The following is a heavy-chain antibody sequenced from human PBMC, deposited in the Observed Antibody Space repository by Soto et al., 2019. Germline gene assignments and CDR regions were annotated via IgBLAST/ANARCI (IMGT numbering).Heavy chain of an antibody. Sequence: EAQLVETGGGLIQRGGSLRLSCAASGLSVSSNYMNWVRQAPGKGLEWVSGIYSGGTTHYADSVRGRFTISRDNSNNTLYLQMDSLRAEDTAVYYCARDYYYGSGSYSQTFDIWGQGTMVTVSS. D-gene: IGHD3-10*01. J-gene: IGHJ3*02. V-gene: IGHV3-53*02. CDR2: IYSGGTT. CDR1: GLSVSSNY. CDR3: ARDYYYGSGSYSQTFDI.